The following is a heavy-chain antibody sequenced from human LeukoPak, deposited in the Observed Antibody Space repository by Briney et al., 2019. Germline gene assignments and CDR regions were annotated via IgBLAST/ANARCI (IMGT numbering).Heavy chain of an antibody. CDR2: ISSTSAHI. J-gene: IGHJ3*02. CDR1: GFSFNTYS. V-gene: IGHV3-21*01. CDR3: TSRYCTTTNCYSFDN. D-gene: IGHD2-2*01. Sequence: AGSLRLSCAASGFSFNTYSMNWVRQAPGKGLEWVSSISSTSAHIFYADSVKGRFSISRDNAKNSLYLQMNSLRVEDTAVYYCTSRYCTTTNCYSFDNWGHGTLVTVSS.